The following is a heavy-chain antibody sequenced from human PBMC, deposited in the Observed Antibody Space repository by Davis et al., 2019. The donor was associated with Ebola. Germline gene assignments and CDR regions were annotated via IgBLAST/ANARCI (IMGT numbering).Heavy chain of an antibody. V-gene: IGHV3-30*18. J-gene: IGHJ5*02. CDR3: AKDIVGGDYNWFDP. D-gene: IGHD2-21*02. Sequence: PGGSLRLSCAASGFTFSSYGMHWVRQAPGKGLEWVAVISYDGSSKYYADSVKGRFTISRDNAKNSLYLQMNSLRAEDTALYYCAKDIVGGDYNWFDPWGQGTLVTVSS. CDR1: GFTFSSYG. CDR2: ISYDGSSK.